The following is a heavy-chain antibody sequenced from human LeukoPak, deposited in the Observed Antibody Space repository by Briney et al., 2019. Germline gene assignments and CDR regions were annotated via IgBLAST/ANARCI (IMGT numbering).Heavy chain of an antibody. J-gene: IGHJ4*02. CDR2: IRYDGSNK. Sequence: GGSLRLSCAASGFTFSSYGMHWVRQAPGKGLEWVAFIRYDGSNKYYADSVKGRFTISRDNSKNTLYLQMDSLRAEDTAVYYCATTSITIFGVVIGFDYWGQGTLVTVS. CDR1: GFTFSSYG. CDR3: ATTSITIFGVVIGFDY. V-gene: IGHV3-30*02. D-gene: IGHD3-3*01.